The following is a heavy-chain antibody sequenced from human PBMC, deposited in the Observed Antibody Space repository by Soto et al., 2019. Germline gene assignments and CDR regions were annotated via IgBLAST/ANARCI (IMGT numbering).Heavy chain of an antibody. Sequence: ASVKVSCKASGYTFTNYAIHWVRQAPGQRLEWMGWIIPIGGKATYAQKLQGRVTMTTDKSTSTAYMELSSLRSEDTAVYYCARDPRLRLTAYYYYGMEVWGQGTTVTVSS. D-gene: IGHD5-12*01. CDR2: IIPIGGKA. V-gene: IGHV1-69*10. CDR1: GYTFTNYA. CDR3: ARDPRLRLTAYYYYGMEV. J-gene: IGHJ6*02.